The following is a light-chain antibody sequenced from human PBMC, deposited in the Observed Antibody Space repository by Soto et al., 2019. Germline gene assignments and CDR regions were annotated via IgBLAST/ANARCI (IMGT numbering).Light chain of an antibody. CDR1: SSNIGRNY. Sequence: QSVLTQPPSASRTPGQRVTISCSGSSSNIGRNYVYWYQQLPGTAPKLLMYSNNQRPSGVPDRFSGSKSGTSASLTIIGLRSEDEADYYCAAWDGSLSGRVFGGGTKVTVL. CDR2: SNN. J-gene: IGLJ3*02. V-gene: IGLV1-47*01. CDR3: AAWDGSLSGRV.